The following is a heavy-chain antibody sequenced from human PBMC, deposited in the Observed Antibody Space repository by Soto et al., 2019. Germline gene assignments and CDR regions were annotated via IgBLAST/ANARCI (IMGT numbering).Heavy chain of an antibody. J-gene: IGHJ4*02. Sequence: EVQLVESGGGLVQPGGSLRLSCAASGFNFNTYSMNWVRQAPGKGLEWVSYIGSRSNTIYYADSVKGRFIISRDNAKNSLYLQMSSLRAEDTAVYYCARDPTYYDDWGQGTLVTVSS. D-gene: IGHD1-26*01. CDR2: IGSRSNTI. V-gene: IGHV3-48*01. CDR3: ARDPTYYDD. CDR1: GFNFNTYS.